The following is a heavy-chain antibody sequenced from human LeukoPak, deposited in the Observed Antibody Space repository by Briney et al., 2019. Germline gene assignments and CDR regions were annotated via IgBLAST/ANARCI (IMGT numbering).Heavy chain of an antibody. Sequence: GESLKISCKGSGYSFTSYWIGWVRQMPGKGLEWMGIIYPGDSDTRYSPSFQGQVTISADKSISTAYLQWSSLKASDTAMYYCARGGYSYGYPRYYFDYWGQGTLVTVSS. CDR1: GYSFTSYW. V-gene: IGHV5-51*01. D-gene: IGHD5-18*01. J-gene: IGHJ4*02. CDR3: ARGGYSYGYPRYYFDY. CDR2: IYPGDSDT.